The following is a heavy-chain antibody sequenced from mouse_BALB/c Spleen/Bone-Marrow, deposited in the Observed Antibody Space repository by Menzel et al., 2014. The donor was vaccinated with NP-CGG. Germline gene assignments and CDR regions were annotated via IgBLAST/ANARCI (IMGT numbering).Heavy chain of an antibody. Sequence: QVQLQQSGAELVRPGASVKLSCKASGYTFTSNWMNWVKQRPGQGLEWIGMIHPSDSETRLNQKFQDKATLTVDKSSSAAYMQLSSPTSEDSAVYDGAGDYDGYDAMDYWGQGTSVTVSS. CDR3: AGDYDGYDAMDY. CDR2: IHPSDSET. J-gene: IGHJ4*01. CDR1: GYTFTSNW. V-gene: IGHV1-74*01. D-gene: IGHD2-4*01.